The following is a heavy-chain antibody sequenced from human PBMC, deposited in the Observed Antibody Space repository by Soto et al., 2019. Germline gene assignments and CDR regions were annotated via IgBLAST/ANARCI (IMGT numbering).Heavy chain of an antibody. J-gene: IGHJ4*02. D-gene: IGHD6-19*01. CDR2: ISSYGADT. CDR3: VKEGYMRSDWYGQFDY. Sequence: GGSLRLSCSASGFAFNSYAMHWVRQAPGKGLEFVSAISSYGADTYYADSVKGRFAISRDNSKNTLYLQMSSLRAEDTALYYCVKEGYMRSDWYGQFDYWGQGALVTVSS. V-gene: IGHV3-64D*06. CDR1: GFAFNSYA.